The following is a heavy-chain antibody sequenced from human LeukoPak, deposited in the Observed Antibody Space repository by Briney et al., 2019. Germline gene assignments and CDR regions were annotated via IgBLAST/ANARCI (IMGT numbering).Heavy chain of an antibody. CDR1: GFTFSSYA. CDR2: ISYDGSNK. V-gene: IGHV3-30*04. Sequence: GGSLRLSCAASGFTFSSYAMHWVRQAPGKGLEWVAVISYDGSNKYYADSVKGRFTISRDNAKNSLYLQMNSLRAEDTAVYYCARVLDCSSTSCYGTFDYWGQGTLVTVSS. D-gene: IGHD2-2*01. J-gene: IGHJ4*02. CDR3: ARVLDCSSTSCYGTFDY.